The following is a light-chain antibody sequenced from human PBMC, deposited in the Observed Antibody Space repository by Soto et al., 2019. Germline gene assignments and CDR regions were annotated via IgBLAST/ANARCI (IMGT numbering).Light chain of an antibody. Sequence: EIVLTQSPGTLSLSPGERATLSCRASQSVSSSYLAWYQQKPGQAPRLLIYGASSRATGIPDRFSGSGPGTDSTLTISSLEPEDFAVYYCQQYGSSPPRYTFGQGTKLEIK. CDR2: GAS. CDR1: QSVSSSY. CDR3: QQYGSSPPRYT. J-gene: IGKJ2*01. V-gene: IGKV3-20*01.